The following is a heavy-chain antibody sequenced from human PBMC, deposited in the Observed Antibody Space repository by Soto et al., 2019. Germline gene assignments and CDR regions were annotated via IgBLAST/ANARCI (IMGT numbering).Heavy chain of an antibody. V-gene: IGHV1-18*01. CDR3: ATYIGEYYYAGSGYYYGGWFDP. CDR2: ISAYNGNT. J-gene: IGHJ5*02. Sequence: QVQLVQSGAEVKKPGASVKVSCKASGYTFTSYGISWVRQAPGQGLEWMGWISAYNGNTNYAQKLQGRVTMTTDTYTSTAYMELRSLRSDDTAVYYCATYIGEYYYAGSGYYYGGWFDPWGQGTLVTVSS. CDR1: GYTFTSYG. D-gene: IGHD3-22*01.